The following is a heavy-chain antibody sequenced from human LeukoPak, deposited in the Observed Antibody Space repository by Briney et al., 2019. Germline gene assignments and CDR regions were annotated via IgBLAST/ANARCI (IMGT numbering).Heavy chain of an antibody. Sequence: SETLSLTCTVSGYSISSGSYWGCIRQPPGKGLAWVGSIYHSGSTYHNPSLKSRVTISVDTSKNQFSLKLRSVTAADTAVYYCARPTARLGWFDPWGQGTLVTVSS. CDR3: ARPTARLGWFDP. CDR2: IYHSGST. CDR1: GYSISSGSY. J-gene: IGHJ5*02. D-gene: IGHD6-6*01. V-gene: IGHV4-38-2*02.